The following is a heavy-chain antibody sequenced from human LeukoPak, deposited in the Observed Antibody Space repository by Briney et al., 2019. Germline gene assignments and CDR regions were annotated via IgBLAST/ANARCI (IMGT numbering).Heavy chain of an antibody. CDR3: ARGSLYSSSWYIETGPYYFDY. D-gene: IGHD6-13*01. Sequence: PSETLSLTCTVSGGSISSYYWSWIRQPPGKGLEWIGYIYYSGSTNYNPSLKSRVTISVDTSKNQFSLKLSSVTAADTAVYYCARGSLYSSSWYIETGPYYFDYWGQGTLVTVSS. CDR1: GGSISSYY. V-gene: IGHV4-59*01. CDR2: IYYSGST. J-gene: IGHJ4*02.